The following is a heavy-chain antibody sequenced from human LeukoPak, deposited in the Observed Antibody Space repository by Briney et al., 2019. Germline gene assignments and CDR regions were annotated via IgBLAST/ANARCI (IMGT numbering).Heavy chain of an antibody. V-gene: IGHV3-21*01. Sequence: KPGGSLRLSCAASGFTFSSYSMNWVRQAPGKGLEWVSSISSSSSYIYYADSVKGRFTISRDNAKNSLYLQMNSLRAEDTAVYYCAKDGAGYYGMDVWGQGATVTVSS. D-gene: IGHD6-19*01. CDR2: ISSSSSYI. CDR3: AKDGAGYYGMDV. CDR1: GFTFSSYS. J-gene: IGHJ6*02.